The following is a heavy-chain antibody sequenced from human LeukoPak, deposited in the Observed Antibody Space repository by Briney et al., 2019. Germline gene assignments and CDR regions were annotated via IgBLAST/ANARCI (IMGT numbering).Heavy chain of an antibody. Sequence: SETLSLTCTVSGGSISSYYWSWIRQPPGKGLEWIGYIYYSGSTNYNPSLKSRVTISVDTSKNQFSLKLSSVTAADTAVYYCAMGGLLWFGELLSIRAAFDIWGQGTMVTVSS. CDR1: GGSISSYY. CDR3: AMGGLLWFGELLSIRAAFDI. V-gene: IGHV4-59*01. CDR2: IYYSGST. J-gene: IGHJ3*02. D-gene: IGHD3-10*01.